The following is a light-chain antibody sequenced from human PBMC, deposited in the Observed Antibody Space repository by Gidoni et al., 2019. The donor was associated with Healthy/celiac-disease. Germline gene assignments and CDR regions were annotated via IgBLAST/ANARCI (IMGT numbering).Light chain of an antibody. Sequence: QSALTQPRSVSGSPGQAVTISCTGAGSDVGCDHYGSWYQQHPGNAPKLMIYDVRKRPSGVPARFSGSKSGNTASLTIAGRQAEEEADYYCCSYAGSYTVVFGGGTKLTVL. V-gene: IGLV2-11*01. CDR3: CSYAGSYTVV. J-gene: IGLJ2*01. CDR1: GSDVGCDHY. CDR2: DVR.